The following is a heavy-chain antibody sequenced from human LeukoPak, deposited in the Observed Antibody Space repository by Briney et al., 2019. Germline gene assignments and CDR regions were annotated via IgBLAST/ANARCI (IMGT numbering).Heavy chain of an antibody. CDR1: GFTFSDYY. V-gene: IGHV3-11*01. CDR3: ARLNLYDSSGCDY. D-gene: IGHD3-22*01. CDR2: ISSSGSTI. Sequence: PGGSLRLSCAASGFTFSDYYVSWIRQAPGKGLEWVSYISSSGSTIYYADSVKGRFTISRDNSKNTLYLQMNSLRAEDTAVYYCARLNLYDSSGCDYWGQGTLVTVSS. J-gene: IGHJ4*02.